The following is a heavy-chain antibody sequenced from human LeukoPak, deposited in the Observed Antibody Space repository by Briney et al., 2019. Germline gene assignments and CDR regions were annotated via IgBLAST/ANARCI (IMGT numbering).Heavy chain of an antibody. CDR1: GYSFTSYW. CDR3: ARHPFHCGSTSCHLAGFDY. J-gene: IGHJ4*02. Sequence: GESLKISCKGSGYSFTSYWIGWVRQMPGKGLEWMGIIYPGDSDTRYSPSFQGQVTISADKSISTAYLQWSSLKASDTAMYYCARHPFHCGSTSCHLAGFDYWGQGTLVTVSS. V-gene: IGHV5-51*01. CDR2: IYPGDSDT. D-gene: IGHD2-2*01.